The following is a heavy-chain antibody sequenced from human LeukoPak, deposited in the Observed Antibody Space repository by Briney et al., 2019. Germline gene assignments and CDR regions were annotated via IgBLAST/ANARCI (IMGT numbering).Heavy chain of an antibody. D-gene: IGHD2/OR15-2a*01. CDR3: ARDNMGAYDI. CDR2: IKQDGSEK. Sequence: GGSLRLSCVASGFTFSSHWMSWVRQAPGKGLEWVANIKQDGSEKYYVDSVKGRFTISRDNAKNSLYLQMNSLRGEDTAVYYCARDNMGAYDIWGQGTMVTVSS. J-gene: IGHJ3*02. CDR1: GFTFSSHW. V-gene: IGHV3-7*01.